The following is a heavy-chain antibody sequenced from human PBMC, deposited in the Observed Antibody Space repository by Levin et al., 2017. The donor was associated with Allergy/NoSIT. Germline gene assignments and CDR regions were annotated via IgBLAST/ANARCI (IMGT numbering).Heavy chain of an antibody. J-gene: IGHJ4*02. D-gene: IGHD3-10*01. CDR3: VRDLEGYRGVIRFDF. CDR1: GFSFSAYS. CDR2: VDGHGTRI. V-gene: IGHV3-48*01. Sequence: GGSLRLSCAVSGFSFSAYSMNWVRQAPGKGLEWLAYVDGHGTRIFYADSAKGRFTISRDNAQNSLYLQMNSLRAAASGTYYCVRDLEGYRGVIRFDFWGQGTLVTVSS.